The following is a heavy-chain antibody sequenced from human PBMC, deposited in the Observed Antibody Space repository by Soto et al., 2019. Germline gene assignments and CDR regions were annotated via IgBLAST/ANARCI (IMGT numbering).Heavy chain of an antibody. D-gene: IGHD3-10*01. CDR2: IYYNGYT. CDR1: AGSISSGGYY. J-gene: IGHJ5*02. Sequence: QVQLQESGPGLVKPSQTLSLTCTVSAGSISSGGYYWSWIRQHPGKGLEWIGYIYYNGYTYYNPSLKSRITISRNTSKKQFSLKPTSVTAPDTAVDYCARVHNYYGSGSYLDPWGQGTLVTVSS. V-gene: IGHV4-31*03. CDR3: ARVHNYYGSGSYLDP.